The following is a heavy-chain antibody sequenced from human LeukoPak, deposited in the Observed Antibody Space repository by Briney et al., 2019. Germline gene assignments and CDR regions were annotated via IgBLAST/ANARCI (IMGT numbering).Heavy chain of an antibody. CDR1: GYTFTSYA. CDR3: ARDRSLLGMDV. CDR2: VNAGNGNT. Sequence: VASVKVSCKASGYTFTSYAMHWVRQAPGQRLEWMGWVNAGNGNTKYSQKFQGRVTITRDTSASTAYMELSSLRSEDTAVYYCARDRSLLGMDVWGKGTTVTVSS. V-gene: IGHV1-3*01. D-gene: IGHD1-26*01. J-gene: IGHJ6*04.